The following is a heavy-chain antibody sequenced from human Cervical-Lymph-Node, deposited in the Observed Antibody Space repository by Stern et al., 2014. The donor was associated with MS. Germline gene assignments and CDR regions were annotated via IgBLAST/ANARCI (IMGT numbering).Heavy chain of an antibody. Sequence: QVQLGQSGADVKKPGSSVRVSCKASGGISWLRQAPGQGLEWMGGIIPFVGTGTVNYAQNFQGRLTIIADPSTNTTYMELSSLRFADPPGNYCARGAGDNWFDPWGQGTLVSVSS. J-gene: IGHJ5*02. CDR1: GG. CDR2: IIPFVGTGTV. CDR3: ARGAGDNWFDP. D-gene: IGHD3-10*01. V-gene: IGHV1-69*01.